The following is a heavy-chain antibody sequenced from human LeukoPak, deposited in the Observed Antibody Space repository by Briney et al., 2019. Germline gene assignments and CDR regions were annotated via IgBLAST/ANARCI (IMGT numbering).Heavy chain of an antibody. CDR3: ATGVPKPDPIVVVPAAIRVAQAFDS. V-gene: IGHV4-34*01. Sequence: SETLSLTCAVYGGSFSDYYWNWIRQPPGKGLEWIVEINHIGSTSYNPSLKSRVTISADTSKNQFSLQLRSLTAADTAVYYCATGVPKPDPIVVVPAAIRVAQAFDSWGQGTLVTVSS. D-gene: IGHD2-2*01. CDR2: INHIGST. CDR1: GGSFSDYY. J-gene: IGHJ4*02.